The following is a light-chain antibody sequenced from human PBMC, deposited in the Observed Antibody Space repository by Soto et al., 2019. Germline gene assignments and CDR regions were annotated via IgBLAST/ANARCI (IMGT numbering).Light chain of an antibody. Sequence: QSALTQPASVSGSPGQSITISCTGTSNDVGSYNLVSWYQQHPGKAPKLMIYEDSKRPSGVSNRFSGSKSDNTASLTISGLQAEDEADYYCCSYAGSSTFVFGGGTKVTVL. J-gene: IGLJ2*01. CDR1: SNDVGSYNL. CDR3: CSYAGSSTFV. V-gene: IGLV2-23*02. CDR2: EDS.